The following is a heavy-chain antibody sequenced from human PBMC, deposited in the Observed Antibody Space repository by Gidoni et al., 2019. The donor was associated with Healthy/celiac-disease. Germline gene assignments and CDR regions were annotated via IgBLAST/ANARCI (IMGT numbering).Heavy chain of an antibody. CDR1: GCSSSSYY. Sequence: QVQLQESGPGLVKPSETLSLTCTVSGCSSSSYYWSWLRQPPGKGLEWIVYIYYSGSTNYNPPLKSRVTISVDTSKNQFSLKLSSVTAADTAVYYCARVVPAAIFRWFDPWGQGTLVTVSS. D-gene: IGHD2-2*02. J-gene: IGHJ5*02. CDR3: ARVVPAAIFRWFDP. V-gene: IGHV4-59*01. CDR2: IYYSGST.